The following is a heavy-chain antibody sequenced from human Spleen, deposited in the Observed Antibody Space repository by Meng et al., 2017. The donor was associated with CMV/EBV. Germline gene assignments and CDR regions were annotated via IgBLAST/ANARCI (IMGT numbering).Heavy chain of an antibody. V-gene: IGHV1-2*02. Sequence: ASVKVSCKASGYTFTAHYFHWVRQAPGQGLEWMGWIHPHRGDTNYAQQFQGRVTLTRDTSINTGYMELTRQTSVDTAVYYCARDNNWGTDYWGQGTLVTVSS. D-gene: IGHD7-27*01. J-gene: IGHJ4*02. CDR1: GYTFTAHY. CDR3: ARDNNWGTDY. CDR2: IHPHRGDT.